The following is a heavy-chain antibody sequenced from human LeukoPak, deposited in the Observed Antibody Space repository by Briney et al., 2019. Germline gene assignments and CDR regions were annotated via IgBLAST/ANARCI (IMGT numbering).Heavy chain of an antibody. CDR3: AGHLRWFDY. Sequence: PSETLSLTCAVYGGSFSGYYWSWIRQPPGKGLEWIGEINHSGSTNYNPSLKSRVTISVDTSKNQFSLKLSSVTAVDTAVYYCAGHLRWFDYWGQGTLVTVSS. CDR2: INHSGST. J-gene: IGHJ4*02. D-gene: IGHD4-23*01. CDR1: GGSFSGYY. V-gene: IGHV4-34*01.